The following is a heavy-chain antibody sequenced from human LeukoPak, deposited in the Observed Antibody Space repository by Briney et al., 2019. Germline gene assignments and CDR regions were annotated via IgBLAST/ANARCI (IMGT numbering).Heavy chain of an antibody. D-gene: IGHD5-12*01. CDR2: IYHSGST. V-gene: IGHV4-38-2*02. J-gene: IGHJ6*03. CDR1: GYSISSGYY. CDR3: ASGLYYYYYMDV. Sequence: SETLSLTCTVSGYSISSGYYWGCIRPPPGKGLEWIGSIYHSGSTYYNPSLKSRVTRSVDTSKTQFALKLSSVTAADTAVYYCASGLYYYYYMDVWGKGTTVTVSS.